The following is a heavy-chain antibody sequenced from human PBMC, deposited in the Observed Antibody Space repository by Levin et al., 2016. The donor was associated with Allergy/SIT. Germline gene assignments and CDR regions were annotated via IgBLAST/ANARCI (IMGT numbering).Heavy chain of an antibody. Sequence: WVRQAPGQGLEWMGWISVYYGNTNYAQKFQGRVTMTADTSTSTAYMELRSLRYDDTAVYYCVRDLAVVLWRPDAFHIWGQGAMVTVSS. CDR2: ISVYYGNT. CDR3: VRDLAVVLWRPDAFHI. D-gene: IGHD3-10*01. J-gene: IGHJ3*02. V-gene: IGHV1-18*01.